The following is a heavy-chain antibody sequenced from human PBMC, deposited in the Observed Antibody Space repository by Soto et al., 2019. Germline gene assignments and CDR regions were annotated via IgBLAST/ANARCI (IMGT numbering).Heavy chain of an antibody. Sequence: GESLKISCRASGYTFTNYCISWVLQMPGKGLEWMGRIDPSGSYTTYSPSFQGHVTISVDKSIDTAYVQWTSLQASDSARYFCARLGSSDWPDDSWGQGTLVTVSS. CDR3: ARLGSSDWPDDS. V-gene: IGHV5-10-1*01. CDR2: IDPSGSYT. CDR1: GYTFTNYC. J-gene: IGHJ4*02. D-gene: IGHD6-19*01.